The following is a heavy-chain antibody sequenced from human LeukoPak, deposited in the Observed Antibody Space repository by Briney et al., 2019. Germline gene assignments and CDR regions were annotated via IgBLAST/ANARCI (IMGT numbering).Heavy chain of an antibody. J-gene: IGHJ4*02. CDR1: GFTFSSYA. CDR3: AKSRDGYYILDC. Sequence: GGSLSFSCAASGFTFSSYAMTWVRQAPGKGLEWVSAISGGGDSTHYTDSVKGRFTISRDNSKNTLNLQMNSLRAEDTAVYYCAKSRDGYYILDCRRQGTLVTVSS. D-gene: IGHD5-24*01. V-gene: IGHV3-23*01. CDR2: ISGGGDST.